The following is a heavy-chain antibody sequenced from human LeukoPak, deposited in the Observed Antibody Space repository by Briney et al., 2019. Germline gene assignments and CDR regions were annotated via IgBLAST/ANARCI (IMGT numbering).Heavy chain of an antibody. CDR1: GGSISSYY. D-gene: IGHD1-14*01. V-gene: IGHV4-4*09. J-gene: IGHJ5*02. CDR2: IYTSGST. CDR3: ARSRIFDP. Sequence: SETLSLTCTVSGGSISSYYWSWIRQPPGKGLEWIGYIYTSGSTNYTPSLKSRVTISVDKSKNQFSLKLSSVTAADTVVYYCARSRIFDPWGQGTLVTVSS.